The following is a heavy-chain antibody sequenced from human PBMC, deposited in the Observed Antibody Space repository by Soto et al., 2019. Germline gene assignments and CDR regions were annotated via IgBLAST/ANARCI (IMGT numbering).Heavy chain of an antibody. D-gene: IGHD2-2*02. CDR3: TYTGQGNWFDP. CDR1: GFTFSSYA. CDR2: ISGSGGST. J-gene: IGHJ5*02. V-gene: IGHV3-23*01. Sequence: GESLKISCAASGFTFSSYAMSWVRQAPGKGLEWVSAISGSGGSTYYADSVKGRFTISRDNSKNTLYLQMNSLRAEDTAVYYCTYTGQGNWFDPWGQGTLVTVSS.